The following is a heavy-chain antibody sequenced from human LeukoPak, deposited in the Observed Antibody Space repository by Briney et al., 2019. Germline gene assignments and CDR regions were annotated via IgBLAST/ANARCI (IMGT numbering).Heavy chain of an antibody. J-gene: IGHJ4*02. V-gene: IGHV3-30*02. CDR2: IRYEGSNK. Sequence: PGGSLRLSCAASGFTFSSYGMHWVRQAPGKGLEWVAFIRYEGSNKYYADSVKGRFTISRDNSKNTLYLKMNSLRAEDTAVYYCAKIIVVVPAATDFFDYWGQGTLVTVSS. D-gene: IGHD2-2*01. CDR3: AKIIVVVPAATDFFDY. CDR1: GFTFSSYG.